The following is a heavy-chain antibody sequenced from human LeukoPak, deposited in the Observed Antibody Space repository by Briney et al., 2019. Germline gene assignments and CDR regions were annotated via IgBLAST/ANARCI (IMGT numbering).Heavy chain of an antibody. CDR3: ARGVGATEGDY. CDR1: GYTFTSYG. V-gene: IGHV1-8*03. J-gene: IGHJ4*02. Sequence: ASVKVSCKASGYTFTSYGINCVRQATGQGLEWMGWMNPNSGNTGYAQKFQGRVTITRNTSISTAYMELSSLRSEDTAVYYCARGVGATEGDYWGQGTLVTVSS. D-gene: IGHD1-26*01. CDR2: MNPNSGNT.